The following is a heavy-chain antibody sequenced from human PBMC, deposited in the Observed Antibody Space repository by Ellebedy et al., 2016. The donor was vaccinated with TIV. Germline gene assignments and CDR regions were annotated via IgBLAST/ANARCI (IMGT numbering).Heavy chain of an antibody. CDR2: ISGSGGST. Sequence: GGSLRLSXAASGFTFSSYAMSWVRQAPGKGLEWVSAISGSGGSTYYADSVKGRFTISRDNSKNTLYLQMNSLRAEDTAVYYCAKLRGEPLGYYFDYWGQGTLVTVSS. D-gene: IGHD1-26*01. V-gene: IGHV3-23*01. CDR1: GFTFSSYA. CDR3: AKLRGEPLGYYFDY. J-gene: IGHJ4*02.